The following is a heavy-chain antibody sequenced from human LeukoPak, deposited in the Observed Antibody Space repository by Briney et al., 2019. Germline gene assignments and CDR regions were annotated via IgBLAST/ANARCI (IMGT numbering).Heavy chain of an antibody. Sequence: PSETLSLTCAVYGGSFSGYYWSWIRQPPGKGLEWIGYIYYSGSTNYNPSLESRVTISVDTSKNQFSLKLSSVTAADTAVYYCARDRGYGGYAGPLDYWGQGALVTVSS. CDR3: ARDRGYGGYAGPLDY. CDR1: GGSFSGYY. CDR2: IYYSGST. D-gene: IGHD5-12*01. J-gene: IGHJ4*02. V-gene: IGHV4-59*01.